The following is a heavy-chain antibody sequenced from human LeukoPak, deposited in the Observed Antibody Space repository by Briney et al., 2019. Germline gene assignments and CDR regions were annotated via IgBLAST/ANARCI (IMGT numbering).Heavy chain of an antibody. J-gene: IGHJ4*02. CDR1: GYTFTSYG. V-gene: IGHV1-18*01. D-gene: IGHD1-14*01. CDR2: ISPYNGNP. Sequence: ASVKVSCKASGYTFTSYGISWVRQAPGQGREWMGWISPYNGNPNYAQKLQGRVTLTPDTSPSTAYMELRSLRSDDTAVYFCARTGSWATDYWGQGTLVTVSS. CDR3: ARTGSWATDY.